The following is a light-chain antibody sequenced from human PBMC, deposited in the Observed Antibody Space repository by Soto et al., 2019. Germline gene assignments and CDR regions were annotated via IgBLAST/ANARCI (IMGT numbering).Light chain of an antibody. CDR2: DAS. CDR3: QQRSNWPPLT. CDR1: HSISNN. J-gene: IGKJ4*01. Sequence: EIVLTQSPATLSLSPGERATLSCRASHSISNNLAWYQQKRGKPPRLLIYDASNRATGIPARLSGRGSGTDFTLTIISLEPEDFAVYYCQQRSNWPPLTFGGGTKVEIK. V-gene: IGKV3-11*01.